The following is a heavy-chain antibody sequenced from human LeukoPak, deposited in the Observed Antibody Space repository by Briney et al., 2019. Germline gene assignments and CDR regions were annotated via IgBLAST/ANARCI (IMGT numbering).Heavy chain of an antibody. V-gene: IGHV1-46*03. CDR3: ARGETLIAYCSGGSCYSPYMDV. CDR2: INPSGGST. Sequence: ASVKVSCKASGYTFTRYYIHWVRQAPGQGLEWMGIINPSGGSTSYAQKFQGRVTMTRDTSTSTVYMELSSLRSDDTAVYFCARGETLIAYCSGGSCYSPYMDVWGKGTTVTVSS. D-gene: IGHD2-15*01. CDR1: GYTFTRYY. J-gene: IGHJ6*03.